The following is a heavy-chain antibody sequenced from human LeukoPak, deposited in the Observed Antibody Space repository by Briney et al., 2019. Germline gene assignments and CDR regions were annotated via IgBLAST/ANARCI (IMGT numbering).Heavy chain of an antibody. Sequence: GGSLRLSCATSGFSFTDYPMNWVRQAPGKGLEWISNIRTTAEGANYAYYADSVNGRVTISRDDGKNTLYLHMNSLRDDDTAVYYCATDQRYAFDYWGQGILVTVSS. V-gene: IGHV3-48*02. CDR1: GFSFTDYP. J-gene: IGHJ4*02. CDR3: ATDQRYAFDY. D-gene: IGHD3-9*01. CDR2: IRTTAEGANYA.